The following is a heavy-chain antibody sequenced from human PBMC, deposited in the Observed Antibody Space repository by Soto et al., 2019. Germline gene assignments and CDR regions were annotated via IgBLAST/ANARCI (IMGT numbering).Heavy chain of an antibody. V-gene: IGHV5-51*01. CDR3: ASTMKDARRYYYFVMDV. CDR1: GYSFTSYW. CDR2: IYPGDSDT. J-gene: IGHJ6*02. Sequence: DSLKISCKGSGYSFTSYWIGWVRQMPGKGLEWMGIIYPGDSDTRYSPSFQGQVTIAADKSSSTAYLHWSSVKASDTDMYYCASTMKDARRYYYFVMDVWGQGTTVTVSS.